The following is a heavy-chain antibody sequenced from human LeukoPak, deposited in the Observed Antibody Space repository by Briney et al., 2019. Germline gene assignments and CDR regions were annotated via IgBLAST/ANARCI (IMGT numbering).Heavy chain of an antibody. CDR2: IGTAGGT. CDR3: ARRRGGLGSYSDAFDI. Sequence: GGSLRLSCAASGFTFSSYDMHWVRHTTGEGLEWVSGIGTAGGTYYQGSAKERFTISSDNANNSLYLQMNSLRAGDTALYYCARRRGGLGSYSDAFDIWGPVTMVTV. V-gene: IGHV3-13*04. CDR1: GFTFSSYD. D-gene: IGHD3-10*01. J-gene: IGHJ3*02.